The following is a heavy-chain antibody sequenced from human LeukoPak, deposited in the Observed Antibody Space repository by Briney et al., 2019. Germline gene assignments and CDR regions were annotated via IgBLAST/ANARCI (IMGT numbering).Heavy chain of an antibody. V-gene: IGHV4-59*08. CDR3: AGRGGSGSAWFDP. D-gene: IGHD6-19*01. J-gene: IGHJ5*02. CDR2: IYYSGST. Sequence: SETLSLTCTVSGGSISTYYWSWIRQPPGKGLEWIGGIYYSGSTNYNPSLKSRVSISIDTSKKQFSLKLTSVTAPDTAVYYCAGRGGSGSAWFDPWGQGTLLTVSS. CDR1: GGSISTYY.